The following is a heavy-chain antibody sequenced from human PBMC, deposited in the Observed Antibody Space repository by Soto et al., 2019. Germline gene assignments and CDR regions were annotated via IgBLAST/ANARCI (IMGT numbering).Heavy chain of an antibody. CDR2: FDPEDGET. V-gene: IGHV1-24*01. J-gene: IGHJ4*02. CDR1: GYTLTELS. CDR3: ASYYGDSQPFDY. D-gene: IGHD4-17*01. Sequence: ASVKVSCKVSGYTLTELSMHWVRQAPGKGLEWMGGFDPEDGETIYAQKFQGRVTMTEDTSTDTAYMELSSLRSEDTAVYYCASYYGDSQPFDYWGQGTLVTVSS.